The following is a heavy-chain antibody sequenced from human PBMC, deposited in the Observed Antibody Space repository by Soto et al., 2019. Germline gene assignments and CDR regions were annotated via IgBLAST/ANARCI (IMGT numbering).Heavy chain of an antibody. CDR2: INHSGST. Sequence: QVQLQQWGAGLLKPSETLSLTCAVYGGSFSGYYWSWIRQTPGKGLEWIGEINHSGSTNYNPSLKSRVTISVDTSKNQFSLKLSSVTAADTAVYYCARGRIRIAVAGTLFDYWGQGTLVTVSS. CDR3: ARGRIRIAVAGTLFDY. J-gene: IGHJ4*02. D-gene: IGHD6-19*01. CDR1: GGSFSGYY. V-gene: IGHV4-34*01.